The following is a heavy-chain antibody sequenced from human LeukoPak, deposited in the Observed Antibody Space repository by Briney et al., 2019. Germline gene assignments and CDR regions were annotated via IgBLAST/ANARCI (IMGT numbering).Heavy chain of an antibody. J-gene: IGHJ6*02. CDR3: ARGRSSSWYSYYGMDV. CDR1: GGSFSGYY. Sequence: SETLSLTCAVYGGSFSGYYWSWIRQPPGKGLEWIGEINHSGSTNYNPPLKSRVTISVDTSKNQFSLKLSSVTAADTAVYYCARGRSSSWYSYYGMDVWGQGTTVTVSS. V-gene: IGHV4-34*01. D-gene: IGHD6-13*01. CDR2: INHSGST.